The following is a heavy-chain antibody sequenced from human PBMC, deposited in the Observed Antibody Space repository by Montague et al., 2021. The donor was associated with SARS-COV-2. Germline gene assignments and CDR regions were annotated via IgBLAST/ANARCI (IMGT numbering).Heavy chain of an antibody. Sequence: SETLSLTCTVSGGSISSYYWSWIRQPPGKGLEWIGYIYYSGSTNYNPSLKSQVTISVDTSKNQFSLKLSSVTAADTAVYYCAREVSRSYYNGCFDPWGQETLVTVSS. CDR1: GGSISSYY. CDR3: AREVSRSYYNGCFDP. D-gene: IGHD3-10*01. V-gene: IGHV4-59*01. CDR2: IYYSGST. J-gene: IGHJ5*02.